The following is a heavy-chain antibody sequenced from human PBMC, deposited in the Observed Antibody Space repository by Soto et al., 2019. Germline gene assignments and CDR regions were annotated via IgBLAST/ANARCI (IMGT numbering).Heavy chain of an antibody. V-gene: IGHV3-9*01. D-gene: IGHD3-10*01. CDR1: GVTVNDYA. J-gene: IGHJ6*02. CDR2: INCNSGFI. CDR3: ASNYYGSGSPYYSYGMDV. Sequence: PWWCLRLCCAAGGVTVNDYAMHWFLQAPGKGLEWVSGINCNSGFIDYADSVKGRFTISRDNSKNTLYLQMNSLRAEDTALYYCASNYYGSGSPYYSYGMDVWGQAPTVTVSS.